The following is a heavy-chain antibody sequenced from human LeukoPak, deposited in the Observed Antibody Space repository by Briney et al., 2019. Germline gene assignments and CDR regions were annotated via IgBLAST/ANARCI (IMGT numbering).Heavy chain of an antibody. J-gene: IGHJ3*02. D-gene: IGHD2-2*01. V-gene: IGHV4-30-2*01. CDR2: IYHSGST. CDR1: GGSISSGGYY. CDR3: ARDPVVVVPAARGAFDI. Sequence: SETLSLTCTVSGGSISSGGYYWSWIRQPPGKGLEWIGYIYHSGSTYYNPSLKSRVTISVDRSKNQFSLKLSSVTAADTAVYYCARDPVVVVPAARGAFDIWGQGTMVTVSS.